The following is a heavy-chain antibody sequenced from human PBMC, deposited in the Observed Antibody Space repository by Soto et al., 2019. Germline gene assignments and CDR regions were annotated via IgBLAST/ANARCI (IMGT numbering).Heavy chain of an antibody. CDR3: ARGDQFWGGWFDP. J-gene: IGHJ5*02. CDR1: GYTFTFYY. Sequence: ASVKVSCKASGYTFTFYYMHWVRQAPGQGLEWMGIINPSGGSTAYAQKFQGRVTMTRDTSTSTAYMELSSLRSEDTAVYYCARGDQFWGGWFDPWGQGTLVTVSS. D-gene: IGHD3-3*01. V-gene: IGHV1-46*01. CDR2: INPSGGST.